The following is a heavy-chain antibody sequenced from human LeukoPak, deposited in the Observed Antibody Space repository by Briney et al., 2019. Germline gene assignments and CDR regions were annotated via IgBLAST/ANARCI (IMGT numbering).Heavy chain of an antibody. V-gene: IGHV4-31*01. CDR2: IYYNGGT. Sequence: SQTLSLTCTVAGGSISSGDYYWTWVRQHPGKGLEWIGYIYYNGGTYYNPSLKCQVTISADTSKNQFSLKLTSVTGADTAMYYCVRSRNSEQYSFDYWSQGVLVTVSS. D-gene: IGHD1-26*01. J-gene: IGHJ4*02. CDR3: VRSRNSEQYSFDY. CDR1: GGSISSGDYY.